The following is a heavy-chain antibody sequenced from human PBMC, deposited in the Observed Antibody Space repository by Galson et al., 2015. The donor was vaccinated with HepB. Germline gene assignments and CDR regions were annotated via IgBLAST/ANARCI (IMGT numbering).Heavy chain of an antibody. Sequence: SVKVSCKASGGTFSSYAISWVRQAPGQGLEWMGGIIPIFGTANYAQKFQGRVTITADESTSTAYMELSSLRSEDTAVYYCARGLIYCGGDCPYNWFDPWGQGTLVTVSS. D-gene: IGHD2-21*02. CDR3: ARGLIYCGGDCPYNWFDP. V-gene: IGHV1-69*13. CDR2: IIPIFGTA. CDR1: GGTFSSYA. J-gene: IGHJ5*02.